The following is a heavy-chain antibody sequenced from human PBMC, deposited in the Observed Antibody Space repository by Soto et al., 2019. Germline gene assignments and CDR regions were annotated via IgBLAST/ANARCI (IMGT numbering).Heavy chain of an antibody. CDR3: ARGASPLIDY. D-gene: IGHD1-26*01. Sequence: QVQLVQSGAEVKKPGASVKVSCKASGYTFTSYAMHWVRQAPGQRLEWMGWINAGNGNTKYSQKFQGRVTITRDTSVSTAYMEVSSLRSEDTAVYYCARGASPLIDYWGQGTLVTVSS. J-gene: IGHJ4*02. CDR2: INAGNGNT. CDR1: GYTFTSYA. V-gene: IGHV1-3*01.